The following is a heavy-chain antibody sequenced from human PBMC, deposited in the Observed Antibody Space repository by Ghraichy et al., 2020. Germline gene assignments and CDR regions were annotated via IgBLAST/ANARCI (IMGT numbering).Heavy chain of an antibody. CDR1: GFNFSTYS. CDR2: ISGSSGSI. CDR3: ARDRDDIWGNYRYSFNY. J-gene: IGHJ4*02. V-gene: IGHV3-48*02. Sequence: GGSLRLSCAASGFNFSTYSMNWVRQVPGKGLEWLSYISGSSGSIYYADSVRGRFTVSRDNAKNSLFLQMNSLRDEDTAVYYCARDRDDIWGNYRYSFNYWGQGALVTVSS. D-gene: IGHD3-16*02.